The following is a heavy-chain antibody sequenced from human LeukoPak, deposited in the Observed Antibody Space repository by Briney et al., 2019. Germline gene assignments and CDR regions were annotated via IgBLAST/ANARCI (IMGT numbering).Heavy chain of an antibody. Sequence: GGSLRLSCAASGFSFSSYAMSWVRQAPGKGLEWVSGISGRDGSTYYADSVKGRFTISRDNSKNTLYLQMNSLRAEDTAVYYCAREEKPDYYDSSGYYLWRSWFDPWGQGTLVTVSS. J-gene: IGHJ5*02. CDR3: AREEKPDYYDSSGYYLWRSWFDP. V-gene: IGHV3-23*01. CDR1: GFSFSSYA. D-gene: IGHD3-22*01. CDR2: ISGRDGST.